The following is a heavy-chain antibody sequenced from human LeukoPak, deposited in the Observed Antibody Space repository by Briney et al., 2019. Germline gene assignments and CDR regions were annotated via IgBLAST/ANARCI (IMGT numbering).Heavy chain of an antibody. CDR3: ARDANRVGATGASDI. CDR2: IKPDGNEK. Sequence: GGSLRLSCAASGFTFSGYAMHWVRQAPGKGLEWVANIKPDGNEKNYVDSVRGRFTISRDNAKNSLYLQMDSLRAEDTAVYYCARDANRVGATGASDIWGQGTMVTVSS. J-gene: IGHJ3*02. V-gene: IGHV3-7*01. CDR1: GFTFSGYA. D-gene: IGHD1-26*01.